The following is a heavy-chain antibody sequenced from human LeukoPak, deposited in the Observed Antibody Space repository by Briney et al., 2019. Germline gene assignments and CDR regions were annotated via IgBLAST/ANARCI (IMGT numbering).Heavy chain of an antibody. V-gene: IGHV4-59*01. CDR3: ARGAYYYDSSALRYFDY. CDR1: GGSISSYY. Sequence: SETLSLTCTVSGGSISSYYWSWIRQPPGKGLEWIGYISYSGSTDYNPSLKSRVTISGDTSKNQFSLKLRSVTAADTAVYYCARGAYYYDSSALRYFDYWGQGTLVTASS. J-gene: IGHJ4*02. CDR2: ISYSGST. D-gene: IGHD3-22*01.